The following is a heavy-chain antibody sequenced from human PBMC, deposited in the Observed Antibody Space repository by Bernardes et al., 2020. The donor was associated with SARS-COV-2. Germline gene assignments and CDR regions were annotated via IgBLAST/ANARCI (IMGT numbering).Heavy chain of an antibody. Sequence: ASVKVSCKVSGYTLTELSMHWVRQAPGKGLEWMGGFDPEDGETIYAQKFQGRVTMTEDTSTDTAYMELSSLRSEDTAVYYCATDLGGPYSSGWYFYYWGQGTLVTVSS. CDR1: GYTLTELS. CDR2: FDPEDGET. V-gene: IGHV1-24*01. J-gene: IGHJ4*02. D-gene: IGHD6-19*01. CDR3: ATDLGGPYSSGWYFYY.